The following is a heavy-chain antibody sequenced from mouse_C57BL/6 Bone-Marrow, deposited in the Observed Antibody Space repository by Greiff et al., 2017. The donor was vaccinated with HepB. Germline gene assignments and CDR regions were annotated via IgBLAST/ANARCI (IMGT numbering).Heavy chain of an antibody. CDR1: GFSLSTFGMG. CDR2: IWWDDDK. CDR3: ARIASYSNYDDYAMDY. V-gene: IGHV8-8*01. D-gene: IGHD2-5*01. Sequence: QVTLKVSGPGILQPSQTLSLTCSFSGFSLSTFGMGVGWIRQPSGKGLEWLAHIWWDDDKYYHPALKSRLTISKDTSKNQVFLKIANVDTADTATYYCARIASYSNYDDYAMDYWGQGTSVTVSS. J-gene: IGHJ4*01.